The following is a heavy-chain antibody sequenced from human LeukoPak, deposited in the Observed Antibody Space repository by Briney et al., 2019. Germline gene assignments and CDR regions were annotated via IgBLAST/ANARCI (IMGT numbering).Heavy chain of an antibody. V-gene: IGHV1-2*02. J-gene: IGHJ4*02. CDR2: INPNSGGT. CDR1: GYTFTVDY. D-gene: IGHD6-19*01. Sequence: GASVKVSCKASGYTFTVDYMHWVRQAPGQGLEWMGWINPNSGGTNYAQKFQGRVTMTRDTSISTAYMELSSLRSDDAAVYYCVRDLDSSGWATFNYWGQGTLVTVSS. CDR3: VRDLDSSGWATFNY.